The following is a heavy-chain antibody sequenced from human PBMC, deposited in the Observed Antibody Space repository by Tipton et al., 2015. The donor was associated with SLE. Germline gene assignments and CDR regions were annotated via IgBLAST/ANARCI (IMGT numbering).Heavy chain of an antibody. CDR2: ISYSGST. V-gene: IGHV4-39*01. D-gene: IGHD3-9*01. J-gene: IGHJ3*02. Sequence: TLSLTCTVSGGSISSGGYYWSWLRQPPGKGLEWFGSISYSGSTYFHPSLTSRVTISVDTSKNQFSLKLSPVTAADTAVYYCARLPDLGILTGSDAFDIWGQGTMVTVSS. CDR1: GGSISSGGYY. CDR3: ARLPDLGILTGSDAFDI.